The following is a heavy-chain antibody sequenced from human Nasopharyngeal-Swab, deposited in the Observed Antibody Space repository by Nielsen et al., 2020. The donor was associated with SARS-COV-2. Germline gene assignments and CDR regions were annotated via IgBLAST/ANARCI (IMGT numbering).Heavy chain of an antibody. CDR3: ARDYDILTGYYYYYYGMDV. CDR2: INTNTGNP. Sequence: WVRQAPGQGLEWMGWINTNTGNPTYAQGFTGRFVFSLDTSVSTAYLQISSLKAEDTAVYYCARDYDILTGYYYYYYGMDVWGQGPTVTVSS. J-gene: IGHJ6*02. D-gene: IGHD3-9*01. V-gene: IGHV7-4-1*02.